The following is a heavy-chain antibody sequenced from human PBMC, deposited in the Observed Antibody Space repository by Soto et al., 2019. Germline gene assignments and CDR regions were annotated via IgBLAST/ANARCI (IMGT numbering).Heavy chain of an antibody. CDR1: EFSLSTSGVG. CDR3: AKRLEPNLGSRGAFDY. Sequence: QITLKESGPTLVKPTQTLTLTCTFSEFSLSTSGVGVGWIRQPPGKALEWLALIYWDDDKRYSPSLKSRLTIPQETPKNPVVLKMANMDPVGTATYYRAKRLEPNLGSRGAFDYWGPGNPGTLSS. CDR2: IYWDDDK. J-gene: IGHJ4*02. V-gene: IGHV2-5*02. D-gene: IGHD1-1*01.